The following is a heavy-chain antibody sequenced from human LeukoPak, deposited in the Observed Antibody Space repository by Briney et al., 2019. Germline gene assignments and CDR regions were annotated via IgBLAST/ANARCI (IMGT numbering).Heavy chain of an antibody. CDR3: ARDTGSSWYFDYYYYMDV. CDR1: GFPFSGYN. CDR2: INSSSSPI. V-gene: IGHV3-48*01. J-gene: IGHJ6*03. D-gene: IGHD6-13*01. Sequence: GGPRRLSCEPSGFPFSGYNLNWSRRAQGKGLEWVSYINSSSSPIYYADSVKGRFTICRDNAKNSLYLQMNSLRAEDTAVYYCARDTGSSWYFDYYYYMDVWGKGTTVTVSS.